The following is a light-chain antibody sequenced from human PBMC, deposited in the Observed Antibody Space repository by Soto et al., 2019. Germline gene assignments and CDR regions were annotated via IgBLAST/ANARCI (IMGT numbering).Light chain of an antibody. CDR2: WAY. Sequence: DIVMTQSPDSLAVSLGERATINCKSSQSVLYSSNNKNYLAWYQQKPGQPPKLLIYWAYTRESGVPDRFSGSWSGTDFTLTISSLQAEDVEVYYCQQYYSIQWTFGQGTKVEIK. CDR3: QQYYSIQWT. CDR1: QSVLYSSNNKNY. V-gene: IGKV4-1*01. J-gene: IGKJ1*01.